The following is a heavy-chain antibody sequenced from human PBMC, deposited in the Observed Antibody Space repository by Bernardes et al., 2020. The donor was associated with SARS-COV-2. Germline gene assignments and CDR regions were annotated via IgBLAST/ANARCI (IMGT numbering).Heavy chain of an antibody. CDR1: GFTFGAYA. Sequence: GGSLRLSCAASGFTFGAYAMHWVRQAPGKGLEWVSGISCNSGSIGYADSVKGRFTISRDNAKNSLYLQMNSLRAEDTALYYCAKVGGVSGWDHFDYWGQGTLVTVSS. V-gene: IGHV3-9*01. J-gene: IGHJ4*02. CDR2: ISCNSGSI. D-gene: IGHD6-19*01. CDR3: AKVGGVSGWDHFDY.